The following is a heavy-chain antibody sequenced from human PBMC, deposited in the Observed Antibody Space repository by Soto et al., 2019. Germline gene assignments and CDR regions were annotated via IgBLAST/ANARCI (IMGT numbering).Heavy chain of an antibody. J-gene: IGHJ6*02. Sequence: PGGSLRLSCAASGFTFSSYSMNWVRQAPGKGLEWVSSISSSSSYIYYADSVKGRFTISRDNAKNSLYLQMNSLRAEDTAVYYCARDGGGYDLGYYYYGMDVWGQGTTVTVSS. D-gene: IGHD5-12*01. CDR1: GFTFSSYS. CDR3: ARDGGGYDLGYYYYGMDV. CDR2: ISSSSSYI. V-gene: IGHV3-21*01.